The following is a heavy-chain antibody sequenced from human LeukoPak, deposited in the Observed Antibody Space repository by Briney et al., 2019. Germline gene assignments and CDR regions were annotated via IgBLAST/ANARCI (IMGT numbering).Heavy chain of an antibody. Sequence: GESLKISCKGSGYSFTSYWIGWVRQMPGKGLEWMGIIYPGDSDTRYSPSFQGQVTISADKSISTAYLQWSSLKASDTAMYYCARANIVATMGEAFDIWGQGTVVTVSS. CDR2: IYPGDSDT. CDR3: ARANIVATMGEAFDI. V-gene: IGHV5-51*01. J-gene: IGHJ3*02. D-gene: IGHD5-12*01. CDR1: GYSFTSYW.